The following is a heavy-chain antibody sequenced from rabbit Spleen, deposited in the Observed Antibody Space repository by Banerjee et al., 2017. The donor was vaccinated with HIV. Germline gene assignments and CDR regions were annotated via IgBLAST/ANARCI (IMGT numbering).Heavy chain of an antibody. D-gene: IGHD7-1*01. V-gene: IGHV1S40*01. CDR2: IYGGSSGRP. J-gene: IGHJ6*01. Sequence: QSLEESGGDLVKPGASLTLTCKASGFTISSSYYMCWVRQAPGKGLEWIACIYGGSSGRPYFAGWAKRRFPISKTPSTVALQMTSLTGADTATYFCARFYNVNGGYGAGEWWGPGTLVTVS. CDR1: GFTISSSYY. CDR3: ARFYNVNGGYGAGEW.